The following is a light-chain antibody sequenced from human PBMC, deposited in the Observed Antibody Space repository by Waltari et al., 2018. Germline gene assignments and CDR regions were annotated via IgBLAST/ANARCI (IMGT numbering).Light chain of an antibody. J-gene: IGLJ2*01. V-gene: IGLV2-14*03. CDR2: DVS. CDR3: SSYTSSNVV. Sequence: QSALTQPASVSGSPGQSITISCPGTSSDVGGYNYVSWYQQHPGKAPKLMIYDVSNRPSGVSNRFSGSKSGNTASLTISGLQAEDEADYYCSSYTSSNVVFGGGTKLTVL. CDR1: SSDVGGYNY.